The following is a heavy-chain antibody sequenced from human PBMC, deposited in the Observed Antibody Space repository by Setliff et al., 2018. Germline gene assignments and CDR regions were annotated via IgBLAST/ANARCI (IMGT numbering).Heavy chain of an antibody. V-gene: IGHV5-51*01. J-gene: IGHJ4*02. CDR2: IYPGDSDT. D-gene: IGHD3-16*01. Sequence: PGESLKISCKGSGYTFTNYWIAWVRQMPGKGLEWMGIIYPGDSDTRYSPSFQGLVTISADKAISTAYLQWSSLKASDTAIYYCAIIDDAIMDLDYWGQGAPVTVSS. CDR3: AIIDDAIMDLDY. CDR1: GYTFTNYW.